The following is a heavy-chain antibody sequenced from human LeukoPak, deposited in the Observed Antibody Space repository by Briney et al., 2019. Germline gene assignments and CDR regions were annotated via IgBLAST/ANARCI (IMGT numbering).Heavy chain of an antibody. CDR3: ATEYCASSSCRFDS. V-gene: IGHV4-61*02. CDR1: GGSISSGSYD. D-gene: IGHD2-2*01. Sequence: PSQTLSLTCTVSGGSISSGSYDWSWIRQPAGKGLEWIGRIYTSGSTNYNPSLKSRVTISVDTSKNQFSLKLSSVTAADTAVYYCATEYCASSSCRFDSWGQGTLVTVSS. CDR2: IYTSGST. J-gene: IGHJ4*02.